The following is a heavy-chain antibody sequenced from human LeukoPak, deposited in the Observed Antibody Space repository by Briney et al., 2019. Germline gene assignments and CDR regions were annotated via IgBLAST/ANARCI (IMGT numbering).Heavy chain of an antibody. D-gene: IGHD7-27*01. CDR3: ARDSAPGDFDY. J-gene: IGHJ4*02. V-gene: IGHV4-59*12. Sequence: SETLSLTCTVSGGSISSYYWSWIRQPPGKGLEWIGYIYYSGSTNYNPFLKSRVTISVDTSKNQFSLKLSSVTAADTAVYYCARDSAPGDFDYWGQGTLVTVSS. CDR1: GGSISSYY. CDR2: IYYSGST.